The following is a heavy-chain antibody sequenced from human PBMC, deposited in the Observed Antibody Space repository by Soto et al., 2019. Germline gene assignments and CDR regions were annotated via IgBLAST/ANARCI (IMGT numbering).Heavy chain of an antibody. D-gene: IGHD3-10*01. CDR2: IYGDDDK. V-gene: IGHV2-5*02. CDR3: AHRARDSGGLFDY. Sequence: QITLKESGPPLVKPTQTLTLTCTFSGFSLTTSGVGVGWIRQAPGKTLEWLTLIYGDDDKRSSPSLRSRRTIITHTSKHQVVLTMANMDPVDTATYSCAHRARDSGGLFDYWGQGTLVHVSS. CDR1: GFSLTTSGVG. J-gene: IGHJ4*02.